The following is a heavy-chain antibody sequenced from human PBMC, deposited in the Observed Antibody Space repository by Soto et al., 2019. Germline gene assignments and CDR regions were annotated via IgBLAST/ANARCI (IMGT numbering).Heavy chain of an antibody. Sequence: GASVKVSCKASGGTFSSYAISWVRQAPGQGLEWMGGIIPIFGTANYAQKFQGRVTITADESTSTAYMELSSLRSEDTAVYYCARGFSGGSCYSCYYYGMDVWGQGTTVTVSS. CDR1: GGTFSSYA. CDR2: IIPIFGTA. D-gene: IGHD2-15*01. J-gene: IGHJ6*02. V-gene: IGHV1-69*13. CDR3: ARGFSGGSCYSCYYYGMDV.